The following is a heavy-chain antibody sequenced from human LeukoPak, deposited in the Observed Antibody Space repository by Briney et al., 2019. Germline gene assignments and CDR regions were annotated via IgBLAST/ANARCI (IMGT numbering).Heavy chain of an antibody. Sequence: SETLSLTCTVSGGSISSYCWSWIRQPPGKGLEWIAYISYSGSTNYNPSLRSRVTISLDTSKNHFSLKLSSVTAADTAVYYCARQNSGYDLGPFAYWGQGTLVTVSS. D-gene: IGHD5-12*01. J-gene: IGHJ4*02. CDR3: ARQNSGYDLGPFAY. CDR1: GGSISSYC. CDR2: ISYSGST. V-gene: IGHV4-59*08.